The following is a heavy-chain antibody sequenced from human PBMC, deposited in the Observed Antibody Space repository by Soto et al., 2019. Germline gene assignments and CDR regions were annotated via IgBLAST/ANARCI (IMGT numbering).Heavy chain of an antibody. Sequence: SGPTLVNPTQTLTLTCTFSGFPLNTSGLCVSWIRQPPGKALEWLARIDWDDDKYYSTSLKTRLTISKDTSKNQVVLTMTNMDLVKTATFYVARIGDSYGPIDYWGQGTLVTVSS. CDR3: ARIGDSYGPIDY. J-gene: IGHJ4*02. D-gene: IGHD5-18*01. CDR1: GFPLNTSGLC. CDR2: IDWDDDK. V-gene: IGHV2-70*11.